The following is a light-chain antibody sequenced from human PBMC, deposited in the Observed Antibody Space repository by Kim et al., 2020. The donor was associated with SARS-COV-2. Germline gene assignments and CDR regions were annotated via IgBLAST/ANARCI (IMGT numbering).Light chain of an antibody. CDR2: DVS. CDR3: SSYTSSSRV. CDR1: SSDVGGYNY. J-gene: IGLJ3*02. Sequence: PGQWITISCTGTSSDVGGYNYVSWYQQHPGKAPKLMIYDVSKRPSGVSNRFSGSKSGNTASLTISGLQAEDEADYYCSSYTSSSRVFGGGTKLTVL. V-gene: IGLV2-14*04.